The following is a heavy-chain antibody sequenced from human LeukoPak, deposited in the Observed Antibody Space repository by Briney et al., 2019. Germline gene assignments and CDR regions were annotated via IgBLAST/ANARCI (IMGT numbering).Heavy chain of an antibody. CDR1: GFTFSNAW. J-gene: IGHJ4*02. Sequence: GGSLRLSCAASGFTFSNAWMSWVRQAPGEGLEWVGRIKSKTDGGTTDYAAPVKGRFTNSRDDSKNTLYLQMNSLKTEDTAVYYCTTDPPYIVVVPAALTGYPYWGQGTLVTVSS. CDR3: TTDPPYIVVVPAALTGYPY. D-gene: IGHD2-2*01. V-gene: IGHV3-15*01. CDR2: IKSKTDGGTT.